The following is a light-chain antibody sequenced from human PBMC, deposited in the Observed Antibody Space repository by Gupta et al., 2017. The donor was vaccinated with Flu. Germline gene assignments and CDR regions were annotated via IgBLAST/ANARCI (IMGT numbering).Light chain of an antibody. Sequence: DTQMTQSPSYVSASIGDRVTITCRASQDVRTWLVWYQQKPGKAPKLLIHTVSKVHSGVPSRFGGSGSGTNFTLTISSLQPEDFATYYCQQSDNYPITFGGGTKVEI. V-gene: IGKV1D-12*01. CDR1: QDVRTW. CDR3: QQSDNYPIT. J-gene: IGKJ4*01. CDR2: TVS.